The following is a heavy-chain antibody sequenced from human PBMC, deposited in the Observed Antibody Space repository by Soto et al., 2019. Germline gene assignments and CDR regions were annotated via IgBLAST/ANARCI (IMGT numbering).Heavy chain of an antibody. V-gene: IGHV3-15*01. D-gene: IGHD6-13*01. J-gene: IGHJ3*02. CDR2: IKSKTDGGTT. CDR1: GFTFSNAW. Sequence: GGSLRLSCAASGFTFSNAWMSWVRQAPGKGLEWVGRIKSKTDGGTTDYAAPVKGRFTISRDDSKNTLYLQMNSLKTEDTAVYYCTTDSSSWSPDAFDIWGQETMVTVSS. CDR3: TTDSSSWSPDAFDI.